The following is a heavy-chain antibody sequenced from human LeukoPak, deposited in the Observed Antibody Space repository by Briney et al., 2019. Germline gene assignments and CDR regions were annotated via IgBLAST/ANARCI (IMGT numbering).Heavy chain of an antibody. CDR1: GFTFTAYL. V-gene: IGHV3-30-3*01. Sequence: GGSLRLSCAASGFTFTAYLIHWVRQAPGKGLEWVAVMSSDGNAMFYADSVKGRFTISRDNSKNTLYLQMNSLRAEDTAVYYCVRESEYSFDHSASFDYWGQGTLVTVSS. J-gene: IGHJ4*02. CDR2: MSSDGNAM. CDR3: VRESEYSFDHSASFDY. D-gene: IGHD3-22*01.